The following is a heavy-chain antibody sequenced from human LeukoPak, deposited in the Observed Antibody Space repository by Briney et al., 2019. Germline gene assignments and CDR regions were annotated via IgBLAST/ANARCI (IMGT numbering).Heavy chain of an antibody. J-gene: IGHJ4*02. D-gene: IGHD6-19*01. CDR1: GFTFSSYE. Sequence: GGSLRLSCAASGFTFSSYEMNWVRQAPGEGLGWVSFINDSGDTMYLADSVKGRFTVSRDNAKNSLFLQMNSLRAEDTAVYYCARDGTGDKWLLPFDCWGQGTLVTVSS. CDR3: ARDGTGDKWLLPFDC. V-gene: IGHV3-48*03. CDR2: INDSGDTM.